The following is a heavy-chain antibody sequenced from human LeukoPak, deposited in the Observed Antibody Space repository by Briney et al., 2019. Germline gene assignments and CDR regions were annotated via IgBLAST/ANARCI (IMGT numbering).Heavy chain of an antibody. J-gene: IGHJ6*02. CDR3: ARESPATAAAGSSYYYYGMDV. CDR2: ISGSGGST. CDR1: GFTFSSYA. V-gene: IGHV3-23*01. D-gene: IGHD6-13*01. Sequence: PGGSLRLSCAASGFTFSSYAMSWVRQAPGKGLEWVSAISGSGGSTYYADSVKGRFTISRDNSKNTLYLQMNSLRAEDTAVYYCARESPATAAAGSSYYYYGMDVWGQGTTVTVSS.